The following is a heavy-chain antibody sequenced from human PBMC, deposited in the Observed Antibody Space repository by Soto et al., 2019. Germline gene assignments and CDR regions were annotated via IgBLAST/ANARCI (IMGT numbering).Heavy chain of an antibody. CDR3: ARDRVDCSGGNCWRSVEDT. D-gene: IGHD2-15*01. CDR1: GYTFTNYY. J-gene: IGHJ5*02. CDR2: IDPSGGGT. V-gene: IGHV1-46*01. Sequence: QVQLVQSGAEVKKPGASVKVSCKASGYTFTNYYMHWVRQAPGQGLEWMGIIDPSGGGTSYAQKCQCRLTMTRDTSTSTVYMELSSLRSEDTAVYYCARDRVDCSGGNCWRSVEDTWGQGTLVTVSS.